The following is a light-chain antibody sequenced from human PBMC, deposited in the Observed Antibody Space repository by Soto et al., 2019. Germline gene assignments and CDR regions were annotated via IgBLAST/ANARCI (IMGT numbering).Light chain of an antibody. CDR3: QQYGNSPIT. Sequence: TDSPVTITLSQGERATLSCRACQTVSSSLAWYQQKPGQAPRLLMHDASRMAVGIPDRFSGSGSGTDFTLTISRLEPEDFAVYYCQQYGNSPITFGQGTRLEIK. V-gene: IGKV3-20*01. CDR2: DAS. J-gene: IGKJ5*01. CDR1: QTVSSS.